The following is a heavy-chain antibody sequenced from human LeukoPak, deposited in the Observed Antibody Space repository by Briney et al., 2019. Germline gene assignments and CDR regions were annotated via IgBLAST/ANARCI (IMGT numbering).Heavy chain of an antibody. CDR3: ANDGRSNFDY. CDR1: GFTFSSYE. D-gene: IGHD6-13*01. CDR2: ISSSGSTI. J-gene: IGHJ4*02. V-gene: IGHV3-48*03. Sequence: GGSLRLSCAASGFTFSSYEMNWVRQAPGKGLEWVSYISSSGSTIYYADSVKGRFTISRDNAKNSLYLQMNSLRAEVTAVHYDANDGRSNFDYWGQGTLVTVSS.